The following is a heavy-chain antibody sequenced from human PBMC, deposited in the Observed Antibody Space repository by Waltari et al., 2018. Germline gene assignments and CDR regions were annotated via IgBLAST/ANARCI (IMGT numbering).Heavy chain of an antibody. CDR2: LNPVNSGR. CDR3: ARRPAMPGASLDY. V-gene: IGHV5-51*01. Sequence: DVQLVQSGAEVKKPGESLRISCKPSGYTFTNYWLGWVRQVPGEGLHWMGLLNPVNSGRTYSPSFQGQVTISVDNSIRTASLQCNSLKASDPAVHYCARRPAMPGASLDYWAQGTLVTVSS. D-gene: IGHD1-26*01. CDR1: GYTFTNYW. J-gene: IGHJ4*02.